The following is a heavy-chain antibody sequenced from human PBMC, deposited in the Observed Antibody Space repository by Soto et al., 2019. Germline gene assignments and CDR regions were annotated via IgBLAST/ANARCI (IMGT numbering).Heavy chain of an antibody. D-gene: IGHD5-18*01. J-gene: IGHJ6*02. V-gene: IGHV3-15*07. CDR2: IKSKTDGGTT. Sequence: GGSLRLSCAASGFTFSNAWMNWVRQAPGKGLEWVGRIKSKTDGGTTDYAAPVKGRFTISRDDSKNTLYLQMNSLKTEDTAVYYCTTDRIQLWLRDYYYYYGMDVWGQGTAVTVSS. CDR3: TTDRIQLWLRDYYYYYGMDV. CDR1: GFTFSNAW.